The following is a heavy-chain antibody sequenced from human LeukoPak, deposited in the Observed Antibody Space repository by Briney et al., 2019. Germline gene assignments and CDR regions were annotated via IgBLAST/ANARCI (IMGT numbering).Heavy chain of an antibody. Sequence: SETLSLTCTVSGGSISSYYWGWIRQPPGKGLEWVGFIYYSGSTNYNPSLKSRVTISVDTSKNQFSLRLSSVTAADTAVYYCARHVPSGGHNDIWGRGTMVTVSS. CDR1: GGSISSYY. D-gene: IGHD4-23*01. CDR3: ARHVPSGGHNDI. CDR2: IYYSGST. J-gene: IGHJ3*02. V-gene: IGHV4-59*08.